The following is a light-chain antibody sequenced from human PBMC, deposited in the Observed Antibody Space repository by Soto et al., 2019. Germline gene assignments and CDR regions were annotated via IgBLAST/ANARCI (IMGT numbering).Light chain of an antibody. CDR1: QNIEIS. V-gene: IGKV1-39*01. CDR2: GAS. CDR3: QPRYIVAYT. Sequence: DIQMTQSPSYLSASVGDTVTITCRASQNIEISVNWYQQQPGKAPRLLIYGASVLQSGVPSRFSGSGSETDFTLTISSLQPDDSATYCCQPRYIVAYTFCQGNQLEIK. J-gene: IGKJ2*01.